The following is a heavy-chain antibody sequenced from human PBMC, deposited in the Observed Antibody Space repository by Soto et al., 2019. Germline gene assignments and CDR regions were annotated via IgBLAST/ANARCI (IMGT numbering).Heavy chain of an antibody. CDR1: GQSFSGHS. CDR2: INESGST. CDR3: ARGSGIVALPGELEDVKYDY. V-gene: IGHV4-34*01. D-gene: IGHD1-1*01. Sequence: QVQLQQWGAGLVKPSETLSLSCAVYGQSFSGHSWAWIRQPPGKGLEWIGEINESGSTYYNPSLKPRVTISTRTSKNQFSLKLSSVSAADTAAYFCARGSGIVALPGELEDVKYDYWGQGTLVNVSS. J-gene: IGHJ4*02.